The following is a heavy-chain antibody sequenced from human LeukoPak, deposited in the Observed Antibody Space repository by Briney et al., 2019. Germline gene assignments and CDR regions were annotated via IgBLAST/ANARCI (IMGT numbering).Heavy chain of an antibody. CDR1: GGSFSGYY. CDR3: ARHVDARLRYFDWLYNPDWAFDI. D-gene: IGHD3-9*01. CDR2: INHSGST. V-gene: IGHV4-34*01. Sequence: KPSETLSLTCAVYGGSFSGYYWSWIRQPPGKGLEWIGEINHSGSTNYNPSLKSRVTISVDTSKNQFSLKLSSVTAADTAVYYCARHVDARLRYFDWLYNPDWAFDIWGQGTMVTVSS. J-gene: IGHJ3*02.